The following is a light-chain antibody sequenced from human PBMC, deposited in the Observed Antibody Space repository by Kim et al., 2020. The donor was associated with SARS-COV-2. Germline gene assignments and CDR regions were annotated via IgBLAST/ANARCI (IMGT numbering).Light chain of an antibody. CDR2: RDN. Sequence: VSPGQTASITCSGDKLGDKYASWYQQKPGQSPVVVIFRDNRRPSGIPERFSGSNSGNTATLTISGTQAMDEADYYCQACNRSTYVFGTGTNVTVL. CDR3: QACNRSTYV. J-gene: IGLJ1*01. CDR1: KLGDKY. V-gene: IGLV3-1*01.